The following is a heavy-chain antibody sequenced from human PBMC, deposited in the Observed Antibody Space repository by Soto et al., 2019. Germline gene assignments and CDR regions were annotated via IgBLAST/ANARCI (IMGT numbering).Heavy chain of an antibody. D-gene: IGHD3-9*01. CDR2: ISYDGSNK. CDR3: ARDDDPYYDILTGYTPAFDY. V-gene: IGHV3-30-3*01. CDR1: GGSISSGD. Sequence: LSLTCTVSGGSISSGDYYWSWIRQPPGKGLEWVAVISYDGSNKYYADSVKGRFTISRDNSKNTLYLQMNSLRAEDTAVYYCARDDDPYYDILTGYTPAFDYWGQGTLVTSPQ. J-gene: IGHJ4*02.